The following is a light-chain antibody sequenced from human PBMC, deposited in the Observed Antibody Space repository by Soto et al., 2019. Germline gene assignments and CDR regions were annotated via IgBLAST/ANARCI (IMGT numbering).Light chain of an antibody. J-gene: IGKJ2*01. Sequence: DIQMTQSPSSLSASVGDRVTITCQASHDITLYLNWYQHKAGKAPNLLIQDVSTLEAGVPARFSGRGYGKIFARTIINLQPEDVATYYCQQYDSRPNTFFQWSKVEIK. V-gene: IGKV1-33*01. CDR3: QQYDSRPNT. CDR1: HDITLY. CDR2: DVS.